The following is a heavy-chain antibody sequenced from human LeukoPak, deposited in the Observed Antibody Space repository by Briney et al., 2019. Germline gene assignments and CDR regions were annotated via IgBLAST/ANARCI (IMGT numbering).Heavy chain of an antibody. V-gene: IGHV3-9*01. Sequence: GGSLRLSCAASGFTFDDYAMHWVRHAPGKGLEWVSGISWNSGSIGYADSVKGLFTISRDNAKNSLYLQMNSLRAEDTALYYCAKSPGRVGAFDIWGQGTMVTVSS. D-gene: IGHD1-14*01. J-gene: IGHJ3*02. CDR2: ISWNSGSI. CDR3: AKSPGRVGAFDI. CDR1: GFTFDDYA.